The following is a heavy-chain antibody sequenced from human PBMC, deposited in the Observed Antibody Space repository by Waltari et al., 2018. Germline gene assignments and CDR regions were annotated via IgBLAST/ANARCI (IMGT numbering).Heavy chain of an antibody. J-gene: IGHJ4*02. D-gene: IGHD3-22*01. Sequence: QVQLQESGPGLVKPSETLSLTCAVSGYSLSSGYYWCCIRQPPGRVLEWIGSIYQIGSTYYNPSLKSRVTISVDTSKNQFSLKLSSVTAADTAVYYCARLGSGYYYVVDYWGQGTLVTVSS. V-gene: IGHV4-38-2*01. CDR3: ARLGSGYYYVVDY. CDR1: GYSLSSGYY. CDR2: IYQIGST.